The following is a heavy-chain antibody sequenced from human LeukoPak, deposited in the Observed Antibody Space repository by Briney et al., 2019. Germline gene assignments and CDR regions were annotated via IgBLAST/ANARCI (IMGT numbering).Heavy chain of an antibody. Sequence: SKTLSLTCAVYGGSFSGYHWSWIRQPPGKGLEWIGESNHSGSTNYNPSLKSRVTISVDTSKNQFSLKLSSVTAADTAVYYCARAPARSYHYYYYGMDVWGKGTTVTVSS. V-gene: IGHV4-34*01. J-gene: IGHJ6*04. CDR3: ARAPARSYHYYYYGMDV. CDR1: GGSFSGYH. CDR2: SNHSGST.